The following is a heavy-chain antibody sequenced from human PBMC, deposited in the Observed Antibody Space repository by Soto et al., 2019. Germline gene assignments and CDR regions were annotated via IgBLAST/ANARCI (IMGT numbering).Heavy chain of an antibody. CDR2: ISYDGGSK. CDR1: GLTVSTNP. V-gene: IGHV3-30*04. D-gene: IGHD3-22*01. J-gene: IGHJ4*02. Sequence: VQLVESGGGLVQPGGSLRLSCAASGLTVSTNPMSWVRQAPGKGLEWVALISYDGGSKYYGDSVKGRFIISRDNSHNTVSLQMNSLRADDTAVYFCAKEQLAMTVVVADYFDSWGQGTLVTVSS. CDR3: AKEQLAMTVVVADYFDS.